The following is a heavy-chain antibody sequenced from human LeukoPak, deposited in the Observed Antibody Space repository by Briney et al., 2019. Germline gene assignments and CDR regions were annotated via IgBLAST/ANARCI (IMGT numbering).Heavy chain of an antibody. D-gene: IGHD4-17*01. Sequence: GGSLRLSCAASGFTFSSYGMHWVRQAPGKGLEWVAFIRYDGSNKYYADSVKGRFTISRDNAKNSLYLQMNSLKAEDTAVYYCARDESFAGDHPYWGQGTLVTVSS. CDR2: IRYDGSNK. CDR3: ARDESFAGDHPY. CDR1: GFTFSSYG. V-gene: IGHV3-30*02. J-gene: IGHJ4*02.